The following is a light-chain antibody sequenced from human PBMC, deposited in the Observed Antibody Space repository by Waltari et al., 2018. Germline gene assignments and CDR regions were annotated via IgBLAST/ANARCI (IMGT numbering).Light chain of an antibody. CDR3: CSYAGRYTFV. V-gene: IGLV2-11*01. J-gene: IGLJ1*01. Sequence: QSALPQPRSVSGSPGQSVTISCTGSGSDVGGYTYVPRYHHHPGRAPNVVIYDVDKRPSGVPYRFSGSQSGKTASLTISGLQAEDEGDYYCCSYAGRYTFVFGSGTRVTVL. CDR1: GSDVGGYTY. CDR2: DVD.